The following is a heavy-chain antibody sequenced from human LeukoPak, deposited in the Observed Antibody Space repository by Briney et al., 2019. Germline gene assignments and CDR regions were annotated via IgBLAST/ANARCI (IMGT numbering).Heavy chain of an antibody. CDR1: GGSISSGGYY. CDR3: ARHPTKSYSSGWYTGEYYFDY. Sequence: SETLSLTCTVSGGSISSGGYYWSWIRQPPGKGLEWIGYIYHSGSTYYNPSLKSRVTISVDRSKNQFSLKLSSVTAADTAVYYCARHPTKSYSSGWYTGEYYFDYWGQGTLVTVSS. V-gene: IGHV4-30-2*01. J-gene: IGHJ4*02. CDR2: IYHSGST. D-gene: IGHD6-19*01.